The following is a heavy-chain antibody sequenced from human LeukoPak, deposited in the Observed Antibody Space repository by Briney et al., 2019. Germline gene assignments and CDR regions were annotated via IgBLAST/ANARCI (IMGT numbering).Heavy chain of an antibody. V-gene: IGHV3-30*02. J-gene: IGHJ3*02. D-gene: IGHD1-1*01. CDR3: AKAHNWNDVGARWKNNDAFDI. CDR1: GFTFSSYA. Sequence: GGSLRLSCAASGFTFSSYAMSWVRQAPGKGLEWVAFIRYDGSNKYYADSVKGRFTISRDNSKNTLYLQMNSLRAEDTAVYYCAKAHNWNDVGARWKNNDAFDIWGQGTMVTVSS. CDR2: IRYDGSNK.